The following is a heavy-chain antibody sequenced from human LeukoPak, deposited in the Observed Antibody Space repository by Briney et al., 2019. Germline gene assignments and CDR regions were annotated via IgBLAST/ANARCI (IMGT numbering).Heavy chain of an antibody. D-gene: IGHD3-22*01. CDR1: GFTFSTFA. V-gene: IGHV3-49*03. CDR3: TRPARISMIVGDLGYFHY. CDR2: IRRKAYGGTT. J-gene: IGHJ4*02. Sequence: PGGSLRLSCAASGFTFSTFAMSWFRQAPGKGLEWVGFIRRKAYGGTTEYAASVKGRFTISRDDSKSIAYLQMNSLKTEDTAMYYCTRPARISMIVGDLGYFHYWGQGTLVTVSS.